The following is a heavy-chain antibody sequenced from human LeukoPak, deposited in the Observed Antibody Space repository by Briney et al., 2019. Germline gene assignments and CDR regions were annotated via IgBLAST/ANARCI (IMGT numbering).Heavy chain of an antibody. CDR2: TSSRGDIR. CDR3: ARFGSGWGSFDF. V-gene: IGHV3-11*04. Sequence: GGSLRLSCAASGSSFSDYYMSWIRQAPGKGLEWVSYTSSRGDIRYYADSVKGRFTISRDSAKNLLYLQMNSLRAEDTAVYYCARFGSGWGSFDFWGQGTLVTVSP. D-gene: IGHD3-16*01. CDR1: GSSFSDYY. J-gene: IGHJ4*02.